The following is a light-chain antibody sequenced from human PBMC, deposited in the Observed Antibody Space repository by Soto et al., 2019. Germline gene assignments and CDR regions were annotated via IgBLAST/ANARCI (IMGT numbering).Light chain of an antibody. CDR1: QSVGSS. CDR2: DTS. V-gene: IGKV3-11*01. CDR3: QQRSNWSLLT. Sequence: EIVLTQSPATLSLSPGERATLSCRASQSVGSSFAGYQQIPGQAPRRLIHDTSNRATDIPARLSGSESGTDFTITSSSLEHEDVAFYYCQQRSNWSLLTFGGGTKVEIK. J-gene: IGKJ4*01.